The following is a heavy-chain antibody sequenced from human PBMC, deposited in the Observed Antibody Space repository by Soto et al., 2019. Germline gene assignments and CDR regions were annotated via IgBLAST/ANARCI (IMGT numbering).Heavy chain of an antibody. Sequence: ASVKVSCKASGYTFVSYGISWVRQPLGQGLEWMGWISAYNGNTNYAQKFQGRVTMTTDTSTSTAYMELRSLRSDDTAVYYCARYASGWGSNWFDPWGQGTLVTVSS. D-gene: IGHD6-19*01. CDR3: ARYASGWGSNWFDP. J-gene: IGHJ5*02. CDR2: ISAYNGNT. CDR1: GYTFVSYG. V-gene: IGHV1-18*01.